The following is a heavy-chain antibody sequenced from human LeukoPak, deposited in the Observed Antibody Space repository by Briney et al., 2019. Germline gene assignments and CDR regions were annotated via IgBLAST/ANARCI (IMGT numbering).Heavy chain of an antibody. CDR3: ARDLAVSLLITSYFYYGMDV. CDR2: IKQDGSEK. D-gene: IGHD3-22*01. Sequence: GGSLRLSCAASGFTFSSYWMSWVRQAPGKGLEWVANIKQDGSEKYYVDSVKGRFTISRDNAKNSLYLQMNSLRAEDTAVYYFARDLAVSLLITSYFYYGMDVWGQGTTVTVSS. CDR1: GFTFSSYW. V-gene: IGHV3-7*01. J-gene: IGHJ6*02.